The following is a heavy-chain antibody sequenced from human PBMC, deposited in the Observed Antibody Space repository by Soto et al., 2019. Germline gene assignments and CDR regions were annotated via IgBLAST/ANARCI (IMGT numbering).Heavy chain of an antibody. CDR3: ARGRGDWNDVWSYYYMDV. V-gene: IGHV1-8*01. CDR1: GYTFTSYD. D-gene: IGHD1-1*01. Sequence: ASVKVSCKASGYTFTSYDINWVRKATGQGLEWMGWMNPDSGNTGYAQKFQGRVTMTRNTSISTAYMELSSLRSEDTAVYYCARGRGDWNDVWSYYYMDVWGKGTTVTVSS. J-gene: IGHJ6*03. CDR2: MNPDSGNT.